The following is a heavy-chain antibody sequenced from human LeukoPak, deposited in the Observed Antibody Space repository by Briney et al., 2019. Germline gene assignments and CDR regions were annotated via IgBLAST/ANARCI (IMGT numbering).Heavy chain of an antibody. CDR2: IYYSGST. CDR1: GGSISSYY. J-gene: IGHJ6*03. CDR3: ARVPRSYYYYYYMDV. V-gene: IGHV4-59*01. Sequence: PSETLSLTCTISGGSISSYYWSWIRQPPGKGLEWIGYIYYSGSTNYNPSLKSRVTISVDTSKNQSSLKMSSVTAADTAVYYCARVPRSYYYYYYMDVWGKGTTVTVSS.